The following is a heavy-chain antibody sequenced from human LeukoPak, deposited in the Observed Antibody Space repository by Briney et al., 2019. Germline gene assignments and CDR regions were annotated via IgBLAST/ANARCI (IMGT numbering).Heavy chain of an antibody. CDR1: GFTLSSYA. V-gene: IGHV3-23*01. CDR2: ISGSGGST. CDR3: ASTTYCSSTSCSDY. Sequence: GGSLRLSCAASGFTLSSYAMSWVRQAPGKGLEWVSAISGSGGSTYYADSVKGRFTISRDNSKNTLYLQMNSLRAEDTAVYYCASTTYCSSTSCSDYWGQGTLVTVSS. J-gene: IGHJ4*02. D-gene: IGHD2-2*01.